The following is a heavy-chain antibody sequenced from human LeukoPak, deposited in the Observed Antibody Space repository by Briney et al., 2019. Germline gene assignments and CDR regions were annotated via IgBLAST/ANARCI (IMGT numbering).Heavy chain of an antibody. Sequence: PSETLSLTCTVSGGSISSYYWSWIRQPPGKGLEWIGEINHSGSTNYNPSLKSRVTISVDTSKNQFSLKLSSVTAADTAVYYCARHAGRRGVLRYFDWLSPGLFDYWGQGTLVTVSS. V-gene: IGHV4-34*01. CDR2: INHSGST. CDR3: ARHAGRRGVLRYFDWLSPGLFDY. CDR1: GGSISSYY. D-gene: IGHD3-9*01. J-gene: IGHJ4*02.